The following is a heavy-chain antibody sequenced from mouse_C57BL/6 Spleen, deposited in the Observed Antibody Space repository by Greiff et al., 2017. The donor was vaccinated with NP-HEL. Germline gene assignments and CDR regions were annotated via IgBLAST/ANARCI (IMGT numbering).Heavy chain of an antibody. CDR2: IRSKSNNYAT. V-gene: IGHV10-1*01. J-gene: IGHJ1*03. Sequence: EVKLVESGGGLVQPKGSLKLSCAASGFSFNTYAMNWVRQAPGKGLEWVARIRSKSNNYATYYADSVKDRFTISRDDSESMLYLQMNNLKTEDTAMYYCVSEIYYYGSRIWYFDVWGTGTTVTVSS. CDR3: VSEIYYYGSRIWYFDV. D-gene: IGHD1-1*01. CDR1: GFSFNTYA.